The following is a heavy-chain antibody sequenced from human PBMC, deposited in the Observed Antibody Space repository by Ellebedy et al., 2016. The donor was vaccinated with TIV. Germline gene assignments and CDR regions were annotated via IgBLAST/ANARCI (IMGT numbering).Heavy chain of an antibody. CDR3: ARPALTVAGYYYYGMDV. CDR1: GGSFSGYY. J-gene: IGHJ6*02. D-gene: IGHD6-19*01. Sequence: MPSETLSLTCAVYGGSFSGYYWSWIRQPPGKGLEWIGEINHSGSTNYNPSLTSRVTISVDTSKNQFSLKLSSVPAADTAVYYCARPALTVAGYYYYGMDVWGQGTTVTVSS. CDR2: INHSGST. V-gene: IGHV4-34*01.